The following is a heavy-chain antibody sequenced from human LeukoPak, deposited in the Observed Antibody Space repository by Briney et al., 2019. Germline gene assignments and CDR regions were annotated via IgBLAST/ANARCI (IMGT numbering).Heavy chain of an antibody. CDR2: IYYSGST. J-gene: IGHJ4*02. D-gene: IGHD2-2*01. Sequence: PSETLSLTCTVSGGSISSSSYYWGWIRQPPGKGLEWIGSIYYSGSTYYNPSLKSRVTISVDTSKNQFSLKLSSVTAADAAVYYCARLVVPAVRCDYWGQGTLVSVSS. V-gene: IGHV4-39*01. CDR1: GGSISSSSYY. CDR3: ARLVVPAVRCDY.